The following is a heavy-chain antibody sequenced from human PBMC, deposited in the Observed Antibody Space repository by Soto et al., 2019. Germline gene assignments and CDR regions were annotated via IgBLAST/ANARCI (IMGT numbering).Heavy chain of an antibody. CDR3: ARGLGTGTDF. D-gene: IGHD1-1*01. Sequence: QVQLQESGPGLVKPSGTLSLTCAVSGDSISSSNWWSWVRQAPGKGLEWIGEIYHSGATTYNPSLKSRATISVDPSKNHFSLKLTSVPAADTAVYFCARGLGTGTDFWGRGTLVTVAS. CDR1: GDSISSSNW. J-gene: IGHJ4*02. V-gene: IGHV4-4*02. CDR2: IYHSGAT.